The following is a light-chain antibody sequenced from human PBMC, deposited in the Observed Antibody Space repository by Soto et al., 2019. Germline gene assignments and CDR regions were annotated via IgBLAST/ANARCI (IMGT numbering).Light chain of an antibody. CDR1: SSNIGSTT. CDR2: NNN. CDR3: AAWDDSLNGVV. J-gene: IGLJ3*02. Sequence: QSVLTQPPSASGTPGQRVTIACSGSSSNIGSTTVKWYQQLPGTAPKLLIYNNNQRPSGVPDRFSGPKSGTSASLAISGLQSEDEADYYCAAWDDSLNGVVFGGGTKLTVL. V-gene: IGLV1-44*01.